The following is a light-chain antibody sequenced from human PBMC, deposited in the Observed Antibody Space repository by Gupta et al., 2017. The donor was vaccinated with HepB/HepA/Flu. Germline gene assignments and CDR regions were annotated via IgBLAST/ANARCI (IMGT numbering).Light chain of an antibody. Sequence: DIQMTQSPSTLSASVGHRVSITCRASESIGRSLAWYQQKPGKAPKLLIYQVSILEVGVPSRFSGSGSGTEFTLTITSLQPDDFASYYCQQDNSSPTFGQGTKVQIK. CDR2: QVS. J-gene: IGKJ1*01. V-gene: IGKV1-5*03. CDR1: ESIGRS. CDR3: QQDNSSPT.